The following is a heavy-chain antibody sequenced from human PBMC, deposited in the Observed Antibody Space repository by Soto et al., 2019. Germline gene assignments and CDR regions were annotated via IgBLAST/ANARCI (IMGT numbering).Heavy chain of an antibody. D-gene: IGHD2-2*01. CDR2: ISGSGGST. V-gene: IGHV3-23*01. CDR1: GFTVSSYA. Sequence: GGSLRLSCAASGFTVSSYAMSWVRQAPGKGLEWVSAISGSGGSTYYADSVKGRFTISRDNSKNTLYLQMNSLRAEDTAVYYCAKGYCSSTSCPYYYGMDVWGQGTTVTVSS. J-gene: IGHJ6*02. CDR3: AKGYCSSTSCPYYYGMDV.